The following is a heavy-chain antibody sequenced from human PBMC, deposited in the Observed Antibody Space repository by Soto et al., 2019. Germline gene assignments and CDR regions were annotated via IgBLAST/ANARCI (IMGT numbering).Heavy chain of an antibody. CDR1: GFTFDKVW. D-gene: IGHD1-26*01. Sequence: EVQLVESGGGLVKPGGSLRLSCAVSGFTFDKVWMNWVRQAPGKGLELVGRIKSNTDGGTTDYAAPVKGSFTISRDDSRNLLYSQLNSLQTEDTGMYLCTTGWEDLLSWGQGNLVIVSS. CDR3: TTGWEDLLS. CDR2: IKSNTDGGTT. J-gene: IGHJ5*02. V-gene: IGHV3-15*07.